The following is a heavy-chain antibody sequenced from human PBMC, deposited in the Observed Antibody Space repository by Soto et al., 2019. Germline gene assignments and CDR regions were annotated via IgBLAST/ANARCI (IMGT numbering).Heavy chain of an antibody. CDR2: IYYSGST. CDR1: GGSISSYY. J-gene: IGHJ4*02. CDR3: ARLMPHDAHLDY. V-gene: IGHV4-59*08. D-gene: IGHD1-1*01. Sequence: SETLSLTCTVSGGSISSYYWSWIRQPPGKGLEWIGYIYYSGSTNYNPSLKSRVTISVDTSKNQFSLKLSSVTAADTAVYYCARLMPHDAHLDYWGQGTLVTVSS.